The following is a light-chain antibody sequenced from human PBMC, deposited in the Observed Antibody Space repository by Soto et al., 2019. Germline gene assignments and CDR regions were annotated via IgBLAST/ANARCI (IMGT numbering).Light chain of an antibody. V-gene: IGKV3-15*01. J-gene: IGKJ3*01. CDR1: QSVGTN. CDR3: QQYNKWPLFT. Sequence: ERVMTQSPATLSVSPGERATLSCRASQSVGTNLAWYQQRPGKAPRLLIYGASTMATGIPARFSGSGSGTEFTLTISSLQSADFALYYCQQYNKWPLFTFGPGNRVDIK. CDR2: GAS.